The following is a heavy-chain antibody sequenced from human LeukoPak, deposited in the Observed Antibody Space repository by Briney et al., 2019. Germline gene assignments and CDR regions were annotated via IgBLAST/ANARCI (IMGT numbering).Heavy chain of an antibody. J-gene: IGHJ4*02. CDR2: INHSGST. V-gene: IGHV4-39*01. D-gene: IGHD6-19*01. Sequence: SETLSLTCTVSGGSISSSSYYWGWIRQPPGKGLEWIGEINHSGSTNYNPSLKSRVTISVDTSKNQFSLKLSPVTAADTAVYYCARHARGISGWYGVDYWGQGTLVTVSS. CDR3: ARHARGISGWYGVDY. CDR1: GGSISSSSYY.